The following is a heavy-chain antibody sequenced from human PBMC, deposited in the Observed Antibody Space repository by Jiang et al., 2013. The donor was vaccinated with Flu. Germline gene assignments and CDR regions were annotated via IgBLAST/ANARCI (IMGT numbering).Heavy chain of an antibody. CDR2: GSTI. V-gene: IGHV3-11*01. CDR3: ARDYCSSTSCYVMRYYYGMDV. Sequence: GSTIYYADSVKGRFTISRDNAKNSLYLQMNSLRAEDTAVYYCARDYCSSTSCYVMRYYYGMDVWGQGTTVTVSS. D-gene: IGHD2-2*01. J-gene: IGHJ6*02.